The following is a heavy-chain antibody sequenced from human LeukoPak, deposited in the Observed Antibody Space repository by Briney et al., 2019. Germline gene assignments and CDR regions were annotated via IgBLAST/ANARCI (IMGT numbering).Heavy chain of an antibody. CDR3: ASGITIFGVVIGYYYYYMDV. CDR2: INPNSGGT. D-gene: IGHD3-3*01. J-gene: IGHJ6*03. CDR1: GYTFSGYY. V-gene: IGHV1-2*02. Sequence: ASVKVSCKASGYTFSGYYMHWVRQAPGQGLEWMGWINPNSGGTYYAQKFQGRVTMTRDTSISTAYMELSRLRSDDTAVYYCASGITIFGVVIGYYYYYMDVWGKGTTVTVSS.